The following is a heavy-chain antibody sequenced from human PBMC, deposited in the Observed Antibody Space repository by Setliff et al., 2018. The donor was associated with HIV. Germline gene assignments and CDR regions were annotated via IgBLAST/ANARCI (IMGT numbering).Heavy chain of an antibody. D-gene: IGHD3-10*01. CDR3: AKDRDERWFGELLSPFTFDY. CDR2: ISDSGSRT. J-gene: IGHJ4*02. CDR1: AFTFSSHA. V-gene: IGHV3-23*01. Sequence: GGSLRLSCAASAFTFSSHAMTWVRQVPGKGLEWVSSISDSGSRTIYADSVRGRFLISRDNSMNTVYLQVNSLRAEDTAVYYCAKDRDERWFGELLSPFTFDYWGQGTLVTVSS.